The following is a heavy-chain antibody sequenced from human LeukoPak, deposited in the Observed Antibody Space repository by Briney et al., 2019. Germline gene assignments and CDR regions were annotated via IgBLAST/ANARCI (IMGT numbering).Heavy chain of an antibody. J-gene: IGHJ4*02. CDR2: IIPILGIA. Sequence: SVKVSCKASGGTFSSYAISWVRQAPGQGLEWMGRIIPILGIANYAQKFQGRVTITADRSTSTAYMELSSLRSEDTAVYYCARATTVTPVGYFDYWGQGTLVTVSS. D-gene: IGHD4-11*01. V-gene: IGHV1-69*04. CDR1: GGTFSSYA. CDR3: ARATTVTPVGYFDY.